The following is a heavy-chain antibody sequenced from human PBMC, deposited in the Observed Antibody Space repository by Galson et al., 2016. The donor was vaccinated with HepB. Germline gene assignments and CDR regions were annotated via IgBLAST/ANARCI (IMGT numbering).Heavy chain of an antibody. D-gene: IGHD3-9*01. J-gene: IGHJ4*02. CDR2: IYYSGST. Sequence: TLSLTCIVSGGSVSSGDYYWTWIRQHPGKGLEWIGYIYYSGSTYYNPSLKSRVDISLDMSKNQFSLKLSSVTAADTAVYYCARGGDPKNDIFTGYYPHWGQGTLVTVSS. CDR3: ARGGDPKNDIFTGYYPH. CDR1: GGSVSSGDYY. V-gene: IGHV4-31*03.